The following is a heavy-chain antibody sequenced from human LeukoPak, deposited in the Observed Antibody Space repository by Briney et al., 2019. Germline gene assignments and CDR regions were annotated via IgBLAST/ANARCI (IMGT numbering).Heavy chain of an antibody. Sequence: GGSLRLSCAASGFTFSSYSMNWVRQAPGKGLEWVSYISSSSSTIYYADSVKGRFTISRDNAKNTLFLQMDSLRAEDTAMYYCARVRYCDSTSCYSYFDYWGQGTLVTVSS. V-gene: IGHV3-48*04. D-gene: IGHD2-2*01. J-gene: IGHJ4*02. CDR1: GFTFSSYS. CDR3: ARVRYCDSTSCYSYFDY. CDR2: ISSSSSTI.